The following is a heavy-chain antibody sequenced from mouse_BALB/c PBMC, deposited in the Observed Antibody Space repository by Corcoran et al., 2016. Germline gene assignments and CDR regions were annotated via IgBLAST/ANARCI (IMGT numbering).Heavy chain of an antibody. D-gene: IGHD2-2*01. CDR3: ARDYAYDDAMDY. J-gene: IGHJ4*01. CDR2: IDPANGNT. Sequence: EVQLQQSGAELVKPGASVKLSCTASGFNIKDTYMHWVKQRPEQGLEWIGRIDPANGNTKYDPKFQGKATITADTSSNTAYLQLSSLTSEDTAVYYCARDYAYDDAMDYWGQGTSVTVSS. CDR1: GFNIKDTY. V-gene: IGHV14-3*02.